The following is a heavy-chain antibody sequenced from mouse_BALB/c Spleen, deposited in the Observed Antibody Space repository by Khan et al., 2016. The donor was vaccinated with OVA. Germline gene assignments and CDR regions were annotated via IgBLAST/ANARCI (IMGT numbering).Heavy chain of an antibody. CDR2: IRLKSNIYAT. D-gene: IGHD3-3*01. CDR1: GFTFSNYW. CDR3: ARGWDWYFDV. J-gene: IGHJ1*01. V-gene: IGHV6-6*02. Sequence: EVKLEVSGGGLVQPGGSMKLSCVASGFTFSNYWMNWVRQSPKKGFEWVAEIRLKSNIYATHYAESVRGRFTISRDDSRSSVYLQMNNLGAEDTGIYYCARGWDWYFDVWGAGTTVTVSS.